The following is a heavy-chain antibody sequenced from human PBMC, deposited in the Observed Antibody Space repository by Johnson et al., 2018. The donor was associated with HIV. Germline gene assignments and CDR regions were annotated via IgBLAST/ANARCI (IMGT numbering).Heavy chain of an antibody. CDR3: TTYSIIHAFDI. D-gene: IGHD6-13*01. J-gene: IGHJ3*02. CDR2: IKSKTDGGTT. V-gene: IGHV3-15*01. Sequence: VQLVESGGGVVQPGGSLRLSCAASGFTFSSFGMHWVRQAPGKVLEWVGRIKSKTDGGTTAYAAPVKGRFTLSSDDSKNTLYRQMNSLKTEDTAVYYCTTYSIIHAFDIWGQGTMVTVSS. CDR1: GFTFSSFG.